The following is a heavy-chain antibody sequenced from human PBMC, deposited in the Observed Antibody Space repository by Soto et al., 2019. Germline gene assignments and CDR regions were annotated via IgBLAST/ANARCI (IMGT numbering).Heavy chain of an antibody. V-gene: IGHV1-18*01. CDR2: ISGFNDDT. Sequence: PLVQSGVEMKNPGASVKVSCKASGYTFTSYGISWVRQAPGQGLEWRGWISGFNDDTNHAQKFQGRVTVTKDTSTSTAYMELRSLKSDDTAMYYCARSGSYYPARNWFGPWGQGTLVIVSS. CDR1: GYTFTSYG. CDR3: ARSGSYYPARNWFGP. J-gene: IGHJ5*02. D-gene: IGHD3-10*01.